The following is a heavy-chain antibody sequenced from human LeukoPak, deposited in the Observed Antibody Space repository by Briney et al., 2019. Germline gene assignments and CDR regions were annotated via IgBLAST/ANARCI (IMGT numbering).Heavy chain of an antibody. D-gene: IGHD3-3*02. CDR1: GFTFSSYA. Sequence: GGSLRLSCAASGFTFSSYAMSWVRQAPGKGLEWVSAISDSGGAIYYADSVKGRFTMSRDNSKNSLFLQMNSLRAEDTAVYYCARIGSAAFTDYWGQGTLITVSS. J-gene: IGHJ4*02. V-gene: IGHV3-23*01. CDR3: ARIGSAAFTDY. CDR2: ISDSGGAI.